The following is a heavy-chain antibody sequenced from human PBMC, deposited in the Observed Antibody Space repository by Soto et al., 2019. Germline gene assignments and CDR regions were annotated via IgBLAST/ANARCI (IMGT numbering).Heavy chain of an antibody. CDR1: GGSVSSGSYY. CDR2: IYYSGST. CDR3: ARAFPPDGYYPKAIVVVTAAITWFDP. V-gene: IGHV4-61*01. Sequence: SETLSLTCTVSGGSVSSGSYYWSWIRQPPGKGLEWIGYIYYSGSTNYNPSLKSRVTISVDTSKNQFSLKLSSVTAADTAVYYCARAFPPDGYYPKAIVVVTAAITWFDPWGQGTLVTVSS. D-gene: IGHD2-2*02. J-gene: IGHJ5*02.